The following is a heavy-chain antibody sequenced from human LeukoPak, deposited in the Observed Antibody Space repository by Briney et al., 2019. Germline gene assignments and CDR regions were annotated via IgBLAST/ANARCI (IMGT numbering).Heavy chain of an antibody. V-gene: IGHV4-39*01. CDR3: ARRGYCSSTSCYHTNWFDP. J-gene: IGHJ5*02. D-gene: IGHD2-2*01. CDR2: IYYSGST. CDR1: GGSISSSSYY. Sequence: SETLSLTCTVSGGSISSSSYYWGWIRQPPGKGLEWIGRIYYSGSTYYNPSLKSRDTISVVTSQNRFSLKLSSVTAADTAVYYCARRGYCSSTSCYHTNWFDPWGQGTLVTVSS.